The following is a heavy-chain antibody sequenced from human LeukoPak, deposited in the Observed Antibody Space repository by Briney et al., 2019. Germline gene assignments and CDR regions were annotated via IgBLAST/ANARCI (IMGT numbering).Heavy chain of an antibody. Sequence: GGSLRLSCTVSGFTFGDHAMGWVRKAPGKGLEWLGFIRSKTYGGTTEYAASVKGRFIISRDDSTSIAYLQMNSLKTEDTAVYYCTRGPIQLWLYHGMDVWGQGTTVTVSS. J-gene: IGHJ6*02. CDR3: TRGPIQLWLYHGMDV. D-gene: IGHD5-18*01. V-gene: IGHV3-49*04. CDR1: GFTFGDHA. CDR2: IRSKTYGGTT.